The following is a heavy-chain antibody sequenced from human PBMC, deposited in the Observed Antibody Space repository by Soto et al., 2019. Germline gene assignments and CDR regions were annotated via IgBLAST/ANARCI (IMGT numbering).Heavy chain of an antibody. V-gene: IGHV1-69*01. J-gene: IGHJ5*02. CDR2: IIPIFGTA. Sequence: QVQLVQSGAEVKKPGSSVKVSCKASGGTFSSYAISWVRQAPGQGLEWMGGIIPIFGTANYAQKFQGRVTITADESTSTAYMELSRLRSEDTAVYYCARSGPGYSYGHNWFDPWGQGTLVTVSS. CDR3: ARSGPGYSYGHNWFDP. CDR1: GGTFSSYA. D-gene: IGHD5-18*01.